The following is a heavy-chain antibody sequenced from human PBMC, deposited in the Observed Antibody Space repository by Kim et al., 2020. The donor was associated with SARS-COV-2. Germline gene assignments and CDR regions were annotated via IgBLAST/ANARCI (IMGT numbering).Heavy chain of an antibody. D-gene: IGHD2-2*01. J-gene: IGHJ6*01. CDR2: ISYDGSNK. CDR1: GFTFSSYG. CDR3: AKAGDGVVPQNKPKNYG. Sequence: GGSLRLSCAASGFTFSSYGMHWVRQAPGKGLEWVAVISYDGSNKYYADSVKGRFTISRDNSKNTLYLQMNSLRAEDTAVYYCAKAGDGVVPQNKPKNYG. V-gene: IGHV3-30*18.